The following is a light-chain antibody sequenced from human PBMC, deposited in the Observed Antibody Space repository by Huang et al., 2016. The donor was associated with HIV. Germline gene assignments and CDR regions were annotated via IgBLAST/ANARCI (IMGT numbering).Light chain of an antibody. CDR1: QSLLHSDGETY. CDR2: EVS. V-gene: IGKV2-29*02. J-gene: IGKJ4*01. Sequence: NQTPLSLSVTPGQPASISCKSSQSLLHSDGETYLYWYVQTAGHSPQLHMYEVSNRFSGVPDRFSGSGSGTSFTLKISRVEAEDVGVYYCMQGIHLSSPFGGGTKIEI. CDR3: MQGIHLSSP.